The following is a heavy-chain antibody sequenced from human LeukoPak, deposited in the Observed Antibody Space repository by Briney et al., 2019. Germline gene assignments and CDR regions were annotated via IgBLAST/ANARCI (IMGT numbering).Heavy chain of an antibody. D-gene: IGHD4-11*01. CDR3: CYSNYYYYYGMDV. CDR1: GFTFSSYA. J-gene: IGHJ6*02. CDR2: ISGSGGST. Sequence: GGSLRLSCAASGFTFSSYAMSWVRQAPGRGLEWVSAISGSGGSTYYADSVKGRFTISRDNSKNTLYLQMNSLRAGDTAVYYCCYSNYYYYYGMDVWGQGTTVTVSS. V-gene: IGHV3-23*01.